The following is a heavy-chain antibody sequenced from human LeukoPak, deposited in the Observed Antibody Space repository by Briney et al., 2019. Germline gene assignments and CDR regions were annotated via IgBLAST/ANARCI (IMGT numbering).Heavy chain of an antibody. J-gene: IGHJ4*02. Sequence: GGTLRLFCATSGLIFRDVCMTCVRQTPGTGREWVANINPHGSETYYVGSMRGRFTIYRKNAKNSLYLQMNSLTVEDKTVYYCARAKCDIWGQGTLVSVSS. V-gene: IGHV3-7*01. CDR1: GLIFRDVC. CDR2: INPHGSET. CDR3: ARAKCDI. D-gene: IGHD2-21*02.